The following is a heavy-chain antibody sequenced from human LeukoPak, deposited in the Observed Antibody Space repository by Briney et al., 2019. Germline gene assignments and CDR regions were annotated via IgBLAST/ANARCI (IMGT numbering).Heavy chain of an antibody. CDR1: RYTPTGYY. D-gene: IGHD3/OR15-3a*01. V-gene: IGHV1-8*01. CDR2: MNPNSGNT. Sequence: EAAPKVSCKPSRYTPTGYYINSVLQAARQGLERMEWMNPNSGNTGYAQKFQRRVNMTKNTSITTAYMELSSMRSEDTAVYYCARALSWTTDSYYYMDVWGKGTTVTVSS. J-gene: IGHJ6*03. CDR3: ARALSWTTDSYYYMDV.